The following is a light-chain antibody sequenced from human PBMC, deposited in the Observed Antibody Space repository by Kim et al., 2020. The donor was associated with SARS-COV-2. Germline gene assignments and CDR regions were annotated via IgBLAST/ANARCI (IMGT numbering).Light chain of an antibody. J-gene: IGLJ3*02. V-gene: IGLV2-14*01. CDR3: SSYTTSSTWL. CDR1: SSDVGGYNY. CDR2: DVN. Sequence: QSALTQPASVSGAPGQSITISCTATSSDVGGYNYVSWYQQHPGKAPKLMIYDVNKWPSGVSDRFSGSKSGNTASLTISWLQAEDEADYYCSSYTTSSTWLFGGGTQLTVL.